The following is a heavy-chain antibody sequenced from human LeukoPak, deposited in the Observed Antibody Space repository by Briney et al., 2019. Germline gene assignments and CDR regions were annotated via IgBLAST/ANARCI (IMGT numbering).Heavy chain of an antibody. CDR3: ATSRGISY. V-gene: IGHV3-30*03. Sequence: GGSLRLSCAASGFTFSSYVMHWVRQAPGKGLEWVAVISYDGSNKYYADSVKGRFTISRDNSKNTLYLQMNSLRAEDTAVYYCATSRGISYWGQGTLVTVSS. J-gene: IGHJ4*02. CDR2: ISYDGSNK. D-gene: IGHD3-10*01. CDR1: GFTFSSYV.